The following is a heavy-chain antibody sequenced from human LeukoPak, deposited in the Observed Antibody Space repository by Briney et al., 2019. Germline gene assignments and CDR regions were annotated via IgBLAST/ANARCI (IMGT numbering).Heavy chain of an antibody. D-gene: IGHD4-11*01. J-gene: IGHJ5*02. CDR2: IIPIFGTA. CDR1: GGTFSSYA. CDR3: ARTTHNWFDP. Sequence: ASVKVSCKASGGTFSSYAISWVRQAPGQGLEWMGGIIPIFGTANYAQKFQGRVTITADESTSTAYMELSSLRSEGTAVYYCARTTHNWFDPWGQGTLVTVSS. V-gene: IGHV1-69*13.